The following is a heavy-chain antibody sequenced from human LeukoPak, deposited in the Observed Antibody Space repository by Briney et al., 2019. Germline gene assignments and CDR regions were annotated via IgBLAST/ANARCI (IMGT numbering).Heavy chain of an antibody. V-gene: IGHV4-61*02. J-gene: IGHJ3*02. Sequence: SETLSLTCTVSGDSISSGNYYWSWIRQPAGKGLEWIGRIYTSGSTNYSPSLNSRVTISVDTSKNQFSLKLSSVTAADTAVYYCARAYYCDSSGSGDAFHIWGQGTMVTVSS. D-gene: IGHD3-22*01. CDR3: ARAYYCDSSGSGDAFHI. CDR1: GDSISSGNYY. CDR2: IYTSGST.